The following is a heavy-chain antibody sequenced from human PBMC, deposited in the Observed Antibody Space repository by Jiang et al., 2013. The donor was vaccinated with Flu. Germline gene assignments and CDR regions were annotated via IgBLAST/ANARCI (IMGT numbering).Heavy chain of an antibody. CDR1: GGNFNSYS. D-gene: IGHD1-26*01. J-gene: IGHJ4*02. V-gene: IGHV1-69*02. CDR2: IIPTLRIT. Sequence: GAEVKKPGSSVSVSCKASGGNFNSYSFSWLRQAPGQGLEWMGRIIPTLRITKYAQKFQGRVTITADTSTSTVYMELTSLRSEDTAVYYCAIGEGDTSLVYYFVYWGLGTLVTVSS. CDR3: AIGEGDTSLVYYFVY.